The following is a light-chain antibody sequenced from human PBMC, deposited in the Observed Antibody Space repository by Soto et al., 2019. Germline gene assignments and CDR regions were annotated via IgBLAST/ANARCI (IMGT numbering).Light chain of an antibody. CDR2: GAS. V-gene: IGKV3-20*01. CDR3: QHYGSSGT. Sequence: EIALTQSPGTLSLSAGERATLSWRASQSVSNNYLAWYQQKPGQAPRLLIYGASNRATGIPDRFSGSWSGTDFTLPISRLEPEDFAVDDCQHYGSSGTFGQGTKVDIK. J-gene: IGKJ1*01. CDR1: QSVSNNY.